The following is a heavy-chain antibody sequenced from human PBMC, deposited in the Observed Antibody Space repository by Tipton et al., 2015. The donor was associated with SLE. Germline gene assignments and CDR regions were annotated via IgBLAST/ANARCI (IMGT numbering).Heavy chain of an antibody. V-gene: IGHV4-4*07. CDR1: DGSISDYY. CDR3: ARNPIQARGYMDV. D-gene: IGHD2-2*02. J-gene: IGHJ6*03. CDR2: IYPSGSA. Sequence: TLSLTCTVSDGSISDYYWTWIRQPAGEGLEWIGRIYPSGSANYNPSLKSRVTISVDTSKNQFSLKLSSVTAADTAVYYCARNPIQARGYMDVWGKGTTVTVSS.